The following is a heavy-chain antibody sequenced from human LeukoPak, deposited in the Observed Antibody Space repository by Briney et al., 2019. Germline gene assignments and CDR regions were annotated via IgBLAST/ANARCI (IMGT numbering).Heavy chain of an antibody. J-gene: IGHJ4*02. D-gene: IGHD6-13*01. CDR3: AKEGEQQLAFDY. CDR1: GFTFDDYA. Sequence: GGSLRLSCAASGFTFDDYAMHWVRQAPGKGLEWVSGISWNSGSIGYADSVKGRFTISRDNAKNSLYLQMNSLRAEDTALHYCAKEGEQQLAFDYWGQGTLVTVSS. V-gene: IGHV3-9*01. CDR2: ISWNSGSI.